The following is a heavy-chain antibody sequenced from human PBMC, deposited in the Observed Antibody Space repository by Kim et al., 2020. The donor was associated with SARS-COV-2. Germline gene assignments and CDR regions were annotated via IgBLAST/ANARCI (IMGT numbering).Heavy chain of an antibody. CDR3: ARLAGYSSGWTPDYGMDV. CDR1: GGSISSYY. V-gene: IGHV4-59*01. J-gene: IGHJ6*02. D-gene: IGHD6-19*01. CDR2: IYYSGST. Sequence: SETLSLTCTVSGGSISSYYWSWIRQPPGKGLEWIGYIYYSGSTNYNPSLKSRVTISVDTSKNQFSLKLSSVTAADTAVYYCARLAGYSSGWTPDYGMDVWGQGTTVTVSS.